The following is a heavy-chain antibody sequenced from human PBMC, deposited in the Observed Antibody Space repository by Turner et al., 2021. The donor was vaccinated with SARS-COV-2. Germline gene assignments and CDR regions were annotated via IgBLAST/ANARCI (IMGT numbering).Heavy chain of an antibody. CDR2: ISWNSGTI. Sequence: EVQLVESGGGLVQPGRSLRLSCAASGFTFDDYAMHWVQQAPGEGLEWVSGISWNSGTIDYADSVKGRVTISSDNAKNSLYLQMNSLRAEDTALYYCAKLAARSAYYYYGMDVWGQGTTVTVSS. CDR3: AKLAARSAYYYYGMDV. J-gene: IGHJ6*02. CDR1: GFTFDDYA. D-gene: IGHD6-6*01. V-gene: IGHV3-9*01.